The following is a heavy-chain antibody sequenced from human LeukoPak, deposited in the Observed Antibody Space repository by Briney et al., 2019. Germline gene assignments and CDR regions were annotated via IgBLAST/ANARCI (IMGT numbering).Heavy chain of an antibody. CDR1: GFTFSSYW. J-gene: IGHJ4*02. CDR2: TNSDGSST. Sequence: GGSLRLSCAASGFTFSSYWMHWVRQAPGKGLVWVSRTNSDGSSTSYADSVKGRFTISRDNAKNTLYLQMNSLRAEDTAVYYCARVSPEGDYDYWGQGTLVTVSS. V-gene: IGHV3-74*01. CDR3: ARVSPEGDYDY. D-gene: IGHD4-17*01.